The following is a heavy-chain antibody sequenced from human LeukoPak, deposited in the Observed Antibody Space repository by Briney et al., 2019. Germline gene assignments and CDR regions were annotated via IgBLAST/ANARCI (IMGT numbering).Heavy chain of an antibody. CDR3: VKEGAYCGGDCYGVFDS. CDR1: GFTFSSYA. V-gene: IGHV3-23*01. CDR2: ITGSGRTT. J-gene: IGHJ4*02. Sequence: GRSLRLSCAASGFTFSSYAMAWVRQAPGKGLQWVSVITGSGRTTYYADSVKGRFTISRDNSKNTLYLQVNSLRAEDTALYYCVKEGAYCGGDCYGVFDSWGQGTLVTVSS. D-gene: IGHD2-21*02.